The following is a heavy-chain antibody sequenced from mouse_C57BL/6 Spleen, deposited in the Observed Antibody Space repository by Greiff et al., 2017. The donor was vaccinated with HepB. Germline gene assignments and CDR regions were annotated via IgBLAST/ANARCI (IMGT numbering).Heavy chain of an antibody. J-gene: IGHJ3*01. CDR2: IHPNSGST. Sequence: VQLQQSGAELVKPGASVKLSCKASGYTFTSYWMHWVKQRPGQGLEWIGMIHPNSGSTNYNEKFKSKATLTVDKSSSTAYMQLSSLTSEDSAVYYCARFRGDYEGFAYWGQGTLVTVSA. CDR3: ARFRGDYEGFAY. D-gene: IGHD2-4*01. CDR1: GYTFTSYW. V-gene: IGHV1-64*01.